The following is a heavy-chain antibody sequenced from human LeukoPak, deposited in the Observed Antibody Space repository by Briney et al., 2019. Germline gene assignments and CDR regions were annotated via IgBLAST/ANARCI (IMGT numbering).Heavy chain of an antibody. CDR2: ISSSGSTI. CDR1: GFTFSDYY. J-gene: IGHJ6*02. V-gene: IGHV3-11*04. Sequence: PGGSLRLSCAASGFTFSDYYMSWIRQAPGKGLEWVSYISSSGSTIYYADSVKGRFTISRDNAKNSLYLQMNSLRAEDTAVYYCARDKSAVAGPDPYYYYGMDVWGQGTTVTVPS. D-gene: IGHD6-19*01. CDR3: ARDKSAVAGPDPYYYYGMDV.